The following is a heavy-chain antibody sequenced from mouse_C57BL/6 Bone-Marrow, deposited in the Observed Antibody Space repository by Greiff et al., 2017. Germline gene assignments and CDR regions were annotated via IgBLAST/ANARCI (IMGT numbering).Heavy chain of an antibody. CDR2: IDPSDSYT. J-gene: IGHJ4*01. CDR1: GYTFTSYW. Sequence: VQLQQPGAELVRPGTSVKLSCKASGYTFTSYWMHWVKQRPGQGLEWIGVIDPSDSYTNYNQKFKGKATLTVDTSSSTAYMQLSSLTSEDSAVYYCARSSSGYPYYAMDYWGQGTSVTVSS. V-gene: IGHV1-59*01. D-gene: IGHD3-2*02. CDR3: ARSSSGYPYYAMDY.